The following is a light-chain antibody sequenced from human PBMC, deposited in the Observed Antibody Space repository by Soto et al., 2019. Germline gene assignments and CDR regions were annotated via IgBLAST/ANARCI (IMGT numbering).Light chain of an antibody. CDR1: QSVINNY. CDR2: GAS. CDR3: QQYGSSGT. Sequence: LPLPQGEKAPLSARASQSVINNYLAWYQQKPGQAPRLLIYGASNMATGIPDRFSGSGSGTDFTLTISRLEPEDFAVYYCQQYGSSGTFGQGTKVDIK. J-gene: IGKJ1*01. V-gene: IGKV3-20*01.